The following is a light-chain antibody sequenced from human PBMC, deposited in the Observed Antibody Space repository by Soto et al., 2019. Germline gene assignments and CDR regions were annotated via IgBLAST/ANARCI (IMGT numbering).Light chain of an antibody. V-gene: IGKV3-15*01. CDR2: GAS. CDR1: QSVSSN. J-gene: IGKJ2*01. Sequence: EIVMTQSPATLSVSPGERATLSCRASQSVSSNLAWYQQKPGQAPRLLIYGASTRATGIPARFSGSGSGTEFTLTISSLQYEDFAVYYCQQYGSSPYTFGQGTK. CDR3: QQYGSSPYT.